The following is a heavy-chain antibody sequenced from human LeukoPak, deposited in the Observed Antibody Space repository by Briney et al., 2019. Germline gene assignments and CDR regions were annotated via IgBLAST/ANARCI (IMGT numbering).Heavy chain of an antibody. CDR2: ILYDGSNT. J-gene: IGHJ5*02. D-gene: IGHD2-2*02. V-gene: IGHV3-30-3*01. CDR1: KFTFSSYA. CDR3: ARIPSPYCSSSTCYRRNWFDP. Sequence: GGSLRLSCAASKFTFSSYALHWVRQAPGKGLEWVALILYDGSNTYYADSVKGRFTISRDNSKNTLYLQMNSLRAEDTAVYYCARIPSPYCSSSTCYRRNWFDPWGQGTLVIVSS.